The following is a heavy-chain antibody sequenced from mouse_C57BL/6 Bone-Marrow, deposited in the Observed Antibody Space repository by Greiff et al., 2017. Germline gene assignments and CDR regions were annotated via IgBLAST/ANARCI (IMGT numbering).Heavy chain of an antibody. J-gene: IGHJ2*01. Sequence: EVQLQESGAELVRPGASVKLSCTASGFNIKDDYIHWVKQRPEQGLEWIGWIDPEIGDTEYASKFQGKATITSDTSSNTAYLQLSSLTSEDTAVYYCSSFDGNYFDFWGQGTPLSVAS. V-gene: IGHV14-4*01. D-gene: IGHD2-3*01. CDR3: SSFDGNYFDF. CDR2: IDPEIGDT. CDR1: GFNIKDDY.